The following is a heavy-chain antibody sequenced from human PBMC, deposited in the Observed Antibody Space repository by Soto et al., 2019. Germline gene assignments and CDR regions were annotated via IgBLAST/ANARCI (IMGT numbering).Heavy chain of an antibody. CDR2: ISGSGGST. CDR1: GFTFSTYA. D-gene: IGHD6-13*01. V-gene: IGHV3-23*01. CDR3: ARAYSSSWLHPFDY. J-gene: IGHJ4*02. Sequence: EVQLLESGGRLVQPGGSLRLSCAASGFTFSTYAMRWVRQAPGKGLEWVSTISGSGGSTYYADSVKGRFTISRDNSKNTLYLQMNSLRAEDTAVYYCARAYSSSWLHPFDYWGQGTLVTVSS.